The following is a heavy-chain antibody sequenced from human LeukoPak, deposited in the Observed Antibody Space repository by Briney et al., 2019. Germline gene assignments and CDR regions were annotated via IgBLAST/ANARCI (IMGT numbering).Heavy chain of an antibody. D-gene: IGHD5-24*01. CDR3: TRVGYIDEGIDY. CDR2: IKQDGSKK. V-gene: IGHV3-7*04. CDR1: GFPFSSYW. J-gene: IGHJ4*02. Sequence: GRSLRLSCAASGFPFSSYWMTWVRQAPGKGLEWVANIKQDGSKKSYVDSVKGRFTISRDNAKNSLYLQMNSLRAEDTAIYYCTRVGYIDEGIDYWGQGTLVTVSS.